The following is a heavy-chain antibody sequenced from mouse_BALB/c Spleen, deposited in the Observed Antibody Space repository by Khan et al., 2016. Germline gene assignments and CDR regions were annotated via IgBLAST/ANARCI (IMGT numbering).Heavy chain of an antibody. CDR3: ARAGYYGYLAY. J-gene: IGHJ3*01. Sequence: EVQLLESGGGLVQPGGSLRLSCAASGFDFSRYWMSWVRQAPGKGLEWIGEINPDSSTINYTPSLKHKFIISRDNAKNTLYLQMSKVRSEDTALYYCARAGYYGYLAYWGQGTLVTVSA. V-gene: IGHV4-1*02. CDR2: INPDSSTI. D-gene: IGHD1-1*01. CDR1: GFDFSRYW.